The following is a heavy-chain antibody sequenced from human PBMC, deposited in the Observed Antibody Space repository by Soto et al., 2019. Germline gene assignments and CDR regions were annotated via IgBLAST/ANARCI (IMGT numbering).Heavy chain of an antibody. Sequence: GGSLRLSCAASGFTFSSYAMHWVRQAPGKGLEWVAVISYDGSNKYYADSVKGRFTISRDNSKNTLYLQMNSLRAEDTAVYYCARSVPYGSGSYYNVFGGGAFDIWGQGTMVTVSS. J-gene: IGHJ3*02. V-gene: IGHV3-30-3*01. CDR3: ARSVPYGSGSYYNVFGGGAFDI. D-gene: IGHD3-10*01. CDR2: ISYDGSNK. CDR1: GFTFSSYA.